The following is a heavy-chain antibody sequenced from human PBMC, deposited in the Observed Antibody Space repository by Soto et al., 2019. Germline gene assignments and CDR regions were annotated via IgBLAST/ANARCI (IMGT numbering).Heavy chain of an antibody. CDR2: ISWNSGSI. V-gene: IGHV3-9*01. CDR1: GFTFDDYA. Sequence: PGGSLRLSCAASGFTFDDYAMHWVRQAPGKGLEWVSGISWNSGSIGYADSVKGRFTISRDNAKNSLYLQMNSLRAEDTALYYLEKGYFDWLSIDYWGQCTLGTVSS. CDR3: EKGYFDWLSIDY. D-gene: IGHD3-9*01. J-gene: IGHJ4*02.